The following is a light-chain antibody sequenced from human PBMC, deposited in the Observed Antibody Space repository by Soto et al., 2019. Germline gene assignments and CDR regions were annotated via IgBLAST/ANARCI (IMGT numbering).Light chain of an antibody. J-gene: IGKJ2*01. V-gene: IGKV4-1*01. CDR1: QSVLYSANNKNY. Sequence: DIVMTQSPDSLAVSLGERATINCKSSQSVLYSANNKNYLAWYQQKAGQPPKLLIYWASTRESGVPDRFSGSGSGTDFTLTISGLQAEDVAVYFCQQYYSSPQTFGQGTKLEIK. CDR2: WAS. CDR3: QQYYSSPQT.